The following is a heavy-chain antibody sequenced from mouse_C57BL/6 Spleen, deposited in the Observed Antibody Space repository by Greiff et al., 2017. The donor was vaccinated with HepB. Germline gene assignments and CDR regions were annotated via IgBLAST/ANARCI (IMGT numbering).Heavy chain of an antibody. CDR1: GYSITSGYY. Sequence: ESGPGLVKPSQSLSLTCSVTGYSITSGYYWNWIRQFPGNKLEWMGYISYDGSNNYNPSLKNRISITRDTSKNQFFLKLNSVTTEDTATYYCASYYREVMDYWGQGTSVTVSS. CDR2: ISYDGSN. CDR3: ASYYREVMDY. V-gene: IGHV3-6*01. J-gene: IGHJ4*01. D-gene: IGHD2-14*01.